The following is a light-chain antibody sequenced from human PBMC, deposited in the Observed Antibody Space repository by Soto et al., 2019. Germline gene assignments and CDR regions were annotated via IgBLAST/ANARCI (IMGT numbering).Light chain of an antibody. Sequence: DIQMTQSPSSLSASVGDRVTITCRTSRSVSNSLNWYQQRPGKAPNLLIYAASSLQSGVPSRFGGSGSGTDFTLTISSLQPEDCATNYCQHTYSPPFTFGPGTKVYPK. CDR2: AAS. CDR3: QHTYSPPFT. CDR1: RSVSNS. J-gene: IGKJ3*01. V-gene: IGKV1-39*01.